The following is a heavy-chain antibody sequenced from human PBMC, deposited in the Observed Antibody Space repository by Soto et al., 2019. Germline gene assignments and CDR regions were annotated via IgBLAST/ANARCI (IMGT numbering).Heavy chain of an antibody. V-gene: IGHV4-34*01. CDR2: INHSGST. CDR1: GGSFSGYY. J-gene: IGHJ4*02. D-gene: IGHD2-8*02. Sequence: SETLSLSCAVYGGSFSGYYWTWIRQPPGTGLEWIGEINHSGSTNYNPSLKSRVTISVDTSKNQFSLKLTSVTAADTAVYYCARDKITGLFDYWGQGTLVTSPQ. CDR3: ARDKITGLFDY.